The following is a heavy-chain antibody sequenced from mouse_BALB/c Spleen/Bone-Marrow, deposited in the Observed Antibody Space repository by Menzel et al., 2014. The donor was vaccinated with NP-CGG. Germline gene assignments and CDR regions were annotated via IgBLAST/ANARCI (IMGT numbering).Heavy chain of an antibody. CDR3: ARESYYGSSYPMDY. V-gene: IGHV4-1*02. J-gene: IGHJ4*01. CDR2: INPDSSTI. D-gene: IGHD1-1*01. Sequence: EVQLVESGGGLVQPGGSLKVSCAASGFDFSRYWMSWVRQAPGKGLEWIGEINPDSSTINYTPSLKDKFIISRDNAKNTLYLQMSKVRSEDTALYYCARESYYGSSYPMDYWGQGTSVTVSS. CDR1: GFDFSRYW.